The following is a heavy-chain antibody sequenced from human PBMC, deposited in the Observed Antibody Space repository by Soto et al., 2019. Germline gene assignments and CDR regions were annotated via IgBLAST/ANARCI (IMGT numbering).Heavy chain of an antibody. Sequence: QVQLVQSGAEVTKPGSSVKVSCKASGGTFSSYAISWVRQAPGQGLAWMGGIIPIFGTANYAQKFQGRVTITADESTSKAYMELSSLRSEDTAVYYCARLDIRGNFGCDCPYHWFDPLGQGNLVTVSS. V-gene: IGHV1-69*01. D-gene: IGHD2-21*02. J-gene: IGHJ5*02. CDR3: ARLDIRGNFGCDCPYHWFDP. CDR2: IIPIFGTA. CDR1: GGTFSSYA.